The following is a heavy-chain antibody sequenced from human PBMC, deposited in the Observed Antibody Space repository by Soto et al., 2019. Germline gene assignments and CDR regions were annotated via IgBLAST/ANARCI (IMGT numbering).Heavy chain of an antibody. Sequence: PGGSLRLSCAASGFTFSSYAMSWVRQAPGKGLEWVSAISGSGGSTYYADSVKGRFTISRDNSKNTLYLQMNSLRAEDTAVYYCAKDWRITIFGVVTLMDVWGQGTTVTVSS. J-gene: IGHJ6*02. D-gene: IGHD3-3*01. V-gene: IGHV3-23*01. CDR2: ISGSGGST. CDR3: AKDWRITIFGVVTLMDV. CDR1: GFTFSSYA.